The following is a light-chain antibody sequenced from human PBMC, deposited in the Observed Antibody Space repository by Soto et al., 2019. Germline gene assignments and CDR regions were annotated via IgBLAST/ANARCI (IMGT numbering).Light chain of an antibody. CDR1: QDISNH. J-gene: IGKJ2*01. V-gene: IGKV1-33*01. Sequence: DIQMTQSPSSLSASVGDRVTITCQASQDISNHLNWYQQKPGKAPKLLIYDASNLETGAPSRFSGSGSGTDVTFTISSLQSEDVATFYCQQYDNLPYTFGQGTKLEIK. CDR3: QQYDNLPYT. CDR2: DAS.